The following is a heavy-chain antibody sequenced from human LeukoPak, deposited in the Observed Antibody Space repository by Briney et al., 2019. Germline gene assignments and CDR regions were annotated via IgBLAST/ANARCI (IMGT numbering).Heavy chain of an antibody. CDR3: ARENSGSYREFDY. V-gene: IGHV4-38-2*02. J-gene: IGHJ4*02. D-gene: IGHD1-26*01. CDR2: FHRGRI. CDR1: GYPIGLDYY. Sequence: PSETLSLTCKVSGYPIGLDYYWVWIRQAPGRGLQWIGGFHRGRIQYNSALKSRVTISIDSSKNQFSLRMWPVTAADTAVFYCARENSGSYREFDYWGQGTLVTVSS.